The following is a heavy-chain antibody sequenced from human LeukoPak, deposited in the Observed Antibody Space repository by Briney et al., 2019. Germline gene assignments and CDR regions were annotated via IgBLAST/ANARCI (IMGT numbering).Heavy chain of an antibody. CDR1: GGTFSSYA. Sequence: SVKVSCKASGGTFSSYAISWVRQAPGQGLEWMRGVIPIFGTANYAQKFQGRVTITTDESTSTAYMELSSLRSEDTAVYYCARGNYHPTARDYYYYYMDVWGKGTTVTVSS. CDR3: ARGNYHPTARDYYYYYMDV. V-gene: IGHV1-69*05. J-gene: IGHJ6*03. CDR2: VIPIFGTA. D-gene: IGHD4-11*01.